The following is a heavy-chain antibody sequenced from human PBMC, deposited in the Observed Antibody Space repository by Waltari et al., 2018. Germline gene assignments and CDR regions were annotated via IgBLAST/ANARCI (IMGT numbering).Heavy chain of an antibody. CDR2: TSTKIVAI. Sequence: EVQLVESGGGLVQPGRSLRLSCTVSGFSIDDYAMHWVRQPPGKGLWVVSGTSTKIVAIYYASSVKGRFTLSIDPATKSLFLQMNSLTPEDTAFYYCALSYYSATRHWGQGTLVTVSS. D-gene: IGHD3-10*01. J-gene: IGHJ4*02. V-gene: IGHV3-9*01. CDR3: ALSYYSATRH. CDR1: GFSIDDYA.